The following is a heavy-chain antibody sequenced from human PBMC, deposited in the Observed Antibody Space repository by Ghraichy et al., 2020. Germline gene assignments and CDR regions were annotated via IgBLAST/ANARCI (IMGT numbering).Heavy chain of an antibody. Sequence: GGSLRLSCAASGFTVSSNYMSWVRQAPGKGLEWVSVIYSGGSTYYADSVKGRFIISRDNSKNTLYLQMNSLRDEDTAVYYCATDLVSSGSYASADWGHGTLVTVSS. D-gene: IGHD1-26*01. J-gene: IGHJ4*01. CDR1: GFTVSSNY. V-gene: IGHV3-66*01. CDR3: ATDLVSSGSYASAD. CDR2: IYSGGST.